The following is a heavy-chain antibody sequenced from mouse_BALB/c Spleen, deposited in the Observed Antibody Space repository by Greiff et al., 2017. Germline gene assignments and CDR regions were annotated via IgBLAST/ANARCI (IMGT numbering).Heavy chain of an antibody. V-gene: IGHV3-6*02. CDR3: ARGDYYGSSPFGY. CDR2: ISYDGSN. D-gene: IGHD1-1*01. CDR1: GYSITSGYY. Sequence: EVQVVESGPGLVKPSQSLSLTCSVTGYSITSGYYWNWIRQFPGNKLEWMGYISYDGSNNYNPSLKNRISITRDTSKNQFFLKLNSVTTEDTATYYCARGDYYGSSPFGYWGQGTTLTVSS. J-gene: IGHJ2*01.